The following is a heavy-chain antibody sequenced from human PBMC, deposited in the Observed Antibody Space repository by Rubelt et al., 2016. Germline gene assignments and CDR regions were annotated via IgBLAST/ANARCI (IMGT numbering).Heavy chain of an antibody. Sequence: QVQLQESGPGLVKPSQTLSLTCTVSGGSISSGGYYWSWIRQPPGKGLEWIGSIYHSGSTYYNPSLKGRVTISGDTSKNQFSLKLGALTAADAAVYYCARDGARYSDDFGYWGQGALVTVSS. CDR1: GGSISSGGYY. CDR2: IYHSGST. V-gene: IGHV4-39*07. D-gene: IGHD4-17*01. CDR3: ARDGARYSDDFGY. J-gene: IGHJ4*02.